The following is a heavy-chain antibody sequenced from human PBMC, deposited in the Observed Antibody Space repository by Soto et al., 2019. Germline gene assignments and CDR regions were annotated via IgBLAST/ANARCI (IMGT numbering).Heavy chain of an antibody. CDR2: ISHDGSHE. CDR1: GLTFTTSA. Sequence: PGGSLRLSCAASGLTFTTSAMHWVRQAPGKGLEWVAMISHDGSHEYYGDSVKGRFSASRDNSHNILHLQMNSLRIEDTAVYFCARNTDHRLVRGWLDPWGQGTLVTVSS. J-gene: IGHJ5*02. CDR3: ARNTDHRLVRGWLDP. V-gene: IGHV3-30-3*01. D-gene: IGHD3-10*01.